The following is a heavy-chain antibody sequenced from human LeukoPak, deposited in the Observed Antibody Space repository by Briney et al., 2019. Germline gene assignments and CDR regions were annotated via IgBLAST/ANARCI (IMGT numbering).Heavy chain of an antibody. CDR1: GFNLSSYC. D-gene: IGHD3-22*01. V-gene: IGHV3-7*05. J-gene: IGHJ4*02. CDR3: ARDYSDSSGYSPFYY. CDR2: IKEGGSER. Sequence: GGSLRLSCAASGFNLSSYCMSWVRQAAGKGLEWVANIKEGGSERYYVDSVKGRFTISRDNAKNSLYLQMNGLRAEDTAVYYCARDYSDSSGYSPFYYWGQGTLVTVSS.